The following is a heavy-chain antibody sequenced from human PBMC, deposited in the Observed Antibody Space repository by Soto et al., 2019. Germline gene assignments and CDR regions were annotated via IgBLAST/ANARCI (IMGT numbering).Heavy chain of an antibody. CDR1: GGSISSGGYS. CDR2: IYHSGST. Sequence: QLQLQESGSGLVKPSQTLSLTCAVSGGSISSGGYSWSWIRQPPGKGLEWIGYIYHSGSTYYNPSPXSXXTISVDRSQNQSSLKLSSVTAADTAVYYSARVPGPWGQGTLVTVSS. CDR3: ARVPGP. J-gene: IGHJ5*02. V-gene: IGHV4-30-2*01. D-gene: IGHD3-10*01.